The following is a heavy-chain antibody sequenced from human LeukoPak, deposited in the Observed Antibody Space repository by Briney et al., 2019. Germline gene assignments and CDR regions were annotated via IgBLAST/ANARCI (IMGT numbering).Heavy chain of an antibody. D-gene: IGHD5-12*01. Sequence: GGSLRLSCAASGFTFSSYWMSWVRQAPGKGLEWVANIRQDGSEKNYVDSVKGRFTISRDNAKNSLDLQMNSLRGEDTAVYYCARAGGYASSWAYWGQGTLVTVSS. CDR1: GFTFSSYW. V-gene: IGHV3-7*01. CDR3: ARAGGYASSWAY. J-gene: IGHJ4*02. CDR2: IRQDGSEK.